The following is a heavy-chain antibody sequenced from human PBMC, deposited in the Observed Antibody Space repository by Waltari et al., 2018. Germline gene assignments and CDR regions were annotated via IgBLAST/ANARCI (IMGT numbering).Heavy chain of an antibody. V-gene: IGHV7-4-1*02. CDR2: INTNTGNP. D-gene: IGHD1-7*01. CDR1: GYTFTSHA. J-gene: IGHJ6*02. CDR3: AREIDLTGTTPGYYYGMDV. Sequence: QVQLVQSGSELKTPGASVKVSCKASGYTFTSHAMNWVRQATGQGLEWMGWINTNTGNPTYAQGFTGRFVFSLDTSVSTAYLQISSLKAEDTAVYYCAREIDLTGTTPGYYYGMDVWGQGTTVTVSS.